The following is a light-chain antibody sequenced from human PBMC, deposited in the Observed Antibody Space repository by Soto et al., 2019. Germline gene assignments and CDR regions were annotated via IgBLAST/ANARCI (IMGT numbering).Light chain of an antibody. CDR2: EVN. V-gene: IGLV2-14*01. CDR1: SSDIGVYNY. CDR3: SSYTTSNTYV. Sequence: VLTQPASVSGSPGQSITFSCTGTSSDIGVYNYVSWYQQHPGKAPKLMIYEVNNRPSGVSNRFSGSKSGNTASLTISGLQAEDEADYYCSSYTTSNTYVFGTGTKV. J-gene: IGLJ1*01.